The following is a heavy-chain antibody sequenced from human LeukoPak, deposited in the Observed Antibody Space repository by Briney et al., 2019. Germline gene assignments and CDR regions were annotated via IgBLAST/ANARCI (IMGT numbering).Heavy chain of an antibody. D-gene: IGHD6-13*01. V-gene: IGHV3-48*03. J-gene: IGHJ4*02. CDR2: ISSSGYTT. CDR1: GFPFNNFA. CDR3: ARPRYSSSWSY. Sequence: GGSLRLSCAASGFPFNNFAMSWVRQAPGKGLEWVSYISSSGYTTNYADSVKGRFTISRDNAKNSLYLQMNSLRAEDTAVYYCARPRYSSSWSYWGQGTLVTVSS.